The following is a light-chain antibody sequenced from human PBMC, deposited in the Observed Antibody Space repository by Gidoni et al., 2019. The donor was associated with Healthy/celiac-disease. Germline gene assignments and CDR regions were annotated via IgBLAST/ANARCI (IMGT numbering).Light chain of an antibody. CDR2: GAS. V-gene: IGKV3-20*01. CDR1: QSVSSSY. Sequence: EIVLTQSPRTLSLSPGERATLSCRASQSVSSSYLAWYQQKPGQAPRLLIYGASSRATGIPDRFSGSGSGTDFTLTISRLEPEDFAVYYCQQYGSSGGLTFXGXTKVEIK. J-gene: IGKJ4*01. CDR3: QQYGSSGGLT.